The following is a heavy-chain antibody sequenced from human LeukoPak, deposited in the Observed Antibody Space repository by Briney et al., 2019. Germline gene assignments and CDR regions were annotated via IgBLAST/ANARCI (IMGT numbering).Heavy chain of an antibody. D-gene: IGHD2-2*01. V-gene: IGHV3-30-3*01. Sequence: GGSLRLSCAASGFTFSSYAMHWVRQAPGKGLEWVAVISYDGSNKYYADSVKGRFTISRDNSKNTLYLQMNSLRAEDTAVYYCAREKYQLLVKGVFDYWGQGTLVTVSS. J-gene: IGHJ4*02. CDR2: ISYDGSNK. CDR1: GFTFSSYA. CDR3: AREKYQLLVKGVFDY.